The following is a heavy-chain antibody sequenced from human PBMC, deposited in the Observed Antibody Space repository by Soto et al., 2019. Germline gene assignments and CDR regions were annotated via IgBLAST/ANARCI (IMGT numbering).Heavy chain of an antibody. CDR2: ISAYNGNT. CDR3: ASGGVDYYGSGVPGHY. D-gene: IGHD3-10*01. J-gene: IGHJ4*02. Sequence: QVQLVQSGAEVKKPGASVKVSCKASGYTFTSYGITWVRQAPGQGLEWMGWISAYNGNTNYAQKLQGRVTMTTDTSTSTAYRVVRSLSSDDRGVYYCASGGVDYYGSGVPGHYLGQGNLVTVSS. V-gene: IGHV1-18*01. CDR1: GYTFTSYG.